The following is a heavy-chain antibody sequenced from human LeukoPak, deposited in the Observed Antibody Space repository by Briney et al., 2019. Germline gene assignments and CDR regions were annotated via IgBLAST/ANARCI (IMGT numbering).Heavy chain of an antibody. CDR1: GGSISGYY. V-gene: IGHV4-59*01. D-gene: IGHD5-12*01. CDR2: IHDSGNT. Sequence: SETLSLTCTVSGGSISGYYWSWIRQPPGKGLEWIGFIHDSGNTYYNASLKSRVTISIDTSKNQFSLKVSSVTAADTAVYYCGRGFGSGYDFPTYFYGMDLWGQGTTVTVSS. CDR3: GRGFGSGYDFPTYFYGMDL. J-gene: IGHJ6*02.